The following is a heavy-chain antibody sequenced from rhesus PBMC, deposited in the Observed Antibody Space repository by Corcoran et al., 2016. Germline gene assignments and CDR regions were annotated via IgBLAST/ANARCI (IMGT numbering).Heavy chain of an antibody. D-gene: IGHD6-37*01. CDR1: GYSISSNY. Sequence: QVQLQESGPGLVKPSETLSLTCAVSGYSISSNYWSWIRQPPGKGLEWIGNIYGSSGRTYYNPSLKSRVTISIDPSKNQFSLKLSSVTAADTAVYYCARGGGWSKVFDYWGQGVLVTVSS. CDR3: ARGGGWSKVFDY. V-gene: IGHV4-147*01. J-gene: IGHJ4*01. CDR2: IYGSSGRT.